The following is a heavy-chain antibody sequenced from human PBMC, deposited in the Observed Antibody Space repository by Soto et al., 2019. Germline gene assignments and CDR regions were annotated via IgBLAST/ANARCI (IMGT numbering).Heavy chain of an antibody. D-gene: IGHD3-3*01. CDR2: IKQDGSEK. J-gene: IGHJ6*03. V-gene: IGHV3-7*01. CDR1: GFTFSSYW. CDR3: ARDGYDFWSGPNYYYYYMDV. Sequence: PGGSLRLSCAASGFTFSSYWMSWVRQATGKGLEWVANIKQDGSEKYYVDSVKGRFTISRDNAKNSLYLQMNSLRAEDTAVYYCARDGYDFWSGPNYYYYYMDVWGKGTTVTVSS.